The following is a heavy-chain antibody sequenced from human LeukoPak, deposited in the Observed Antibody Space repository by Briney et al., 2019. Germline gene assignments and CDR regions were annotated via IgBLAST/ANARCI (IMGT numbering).Heavy chain of an antibody. CDR3: ARATTYDILTGYSDY. CDR1: GFTFSSYS. Sequence: GGSLRLSCAASGFTFSSYSMNWVRQAPGKGLEWVSSISSSSSYIYYADSVKGRFTISRDNAKKSLFLQMNSLRAEDTAVYYCARATTYDILTGYSDYWGQGTLVTVSS. D-gene: IGHD3-9*01. V-gene: IGHV3-21*01. J-gene: IGHJ4*02. CDR2: ISSSSSYI.